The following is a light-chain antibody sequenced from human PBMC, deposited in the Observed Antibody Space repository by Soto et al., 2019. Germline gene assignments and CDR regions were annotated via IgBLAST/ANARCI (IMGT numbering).Light chain of an antibody. CDR1: QSVSSN. CDR3: QQRSNWPWT. V-gene: IGKV3-11*01. J-gene: IGKJ1*01. CDR2: DAS. Sequence: EIVLTQSPATLSLSPGERATLSCRAGQSVSSNLAWYQQKPGQAPRLLIYDASNRATGIPARFSGSGSGTDFTLTISSLEPEDFALYYCQQRSNWPWTFGQGTKVEIK.